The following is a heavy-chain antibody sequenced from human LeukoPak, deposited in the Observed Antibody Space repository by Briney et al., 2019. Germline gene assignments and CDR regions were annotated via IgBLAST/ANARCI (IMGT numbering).Heavy chain of an antibody. D-gene: IGHD3-16*02. CDR2: IYYTGST. Sequence: SETLSLTCTVSGGSISSGDYYWSWIRQSPGKGLEWIGYIYYTGSTNYNPSLKSRVTISVDTSKNQFSLKLSSATAADTAVYYCARGIYDYVWGSYRGGYYFDYWGQGTLVTVSS. J-gene: IGHJ4*02. CDR3: ARGIYDYVWGSYRGGYYFDY. V-gene: IGHV4-30-4*01. CDR1: GGSISSGDYY.